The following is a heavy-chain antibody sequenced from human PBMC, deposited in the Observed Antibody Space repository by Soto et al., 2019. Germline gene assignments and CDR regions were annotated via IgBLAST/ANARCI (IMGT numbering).Heavy chain of an antibody. CDR1: GFTVSSNY. CDR3: ARVILARFDWFIIDY. D-gene: IGHD3-9*01. V-gene: IGHV3-53*01. CDR2: IYSGGST. J-gene: IGHJ4*02. Sequence: GGSLILSCAASGFTVSSNYMSWVRQAPGKGLEWVSVIYSGGSTYYADSVKGRFTISRDNSKNTLYLQMNSLRAEDTAVYYCARVILARFDWFIIDYWGQGTLVTVSS.